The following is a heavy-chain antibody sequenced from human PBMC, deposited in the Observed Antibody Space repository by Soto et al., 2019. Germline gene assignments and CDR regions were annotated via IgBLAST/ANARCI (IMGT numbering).Heavy chain of an antibody. V-gene: IGHV1-46*01. CDR1: ADTFTDYY. CDR3: VRGGHVVVVTAALDF. CDR2: VNPSGGHT. J-gene: IGHJ4*02. Sequence: QVQLVQSGAEVKKPGTSVKVTCKASADTFTDYYIHWVRQAPGQGLEWMGTVNPSGGHTTYAQHFLGRMTMTRDTSTSTLYMELTSLTSEDAAVYYCVRGGHVVVVTAALDFWGQGTLVTVSS. D-gene: IGHD2-21*02.